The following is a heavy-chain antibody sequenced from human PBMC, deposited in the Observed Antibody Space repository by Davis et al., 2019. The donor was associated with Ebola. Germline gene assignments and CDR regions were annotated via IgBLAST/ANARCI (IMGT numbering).Heavy chain of an antibody. Sequence: GGSLRLSCTASMFTLRTYPITWVRQAPGKGLQWVSSINARGDDTFPADSVKGRFTISRDNSKNTVHLQRNSLRAEDTAIYYCARVEAWGSGNYFDSWGQGTLVTVSS. CDR1: MFTLRTYP. D-gene: IGHD3-10*01. CDR2: INARGDDT. J-gene: IGHJ4*02. V-gene: IGHV3-23*01. CDR3: ARVEAWGSGNYFDS.